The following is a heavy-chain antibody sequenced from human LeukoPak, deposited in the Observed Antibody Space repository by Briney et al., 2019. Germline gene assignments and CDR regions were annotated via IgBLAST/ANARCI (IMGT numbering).Heavy chain of an antibody. J-gene: IGHJ4*02. CDR1: GGSISNNGYS. CDR2: IYYTGPT. Sequence: SETLSLTCVVTGGSISNNGYSWSWIRLPPGKGLEYLGYIYYTGPTHYNPSLKSRVTISVDTSKNQFSLKLTSVTAADTAVYYCAREPNYDFWSGYYTKVDYFEYWGQGALVTVSS. V-gene: IGHV4-30-4*07. CDR3: AREPNYDFWSGYYTKVDYFEY. D-gene: IGHD3-3*01.